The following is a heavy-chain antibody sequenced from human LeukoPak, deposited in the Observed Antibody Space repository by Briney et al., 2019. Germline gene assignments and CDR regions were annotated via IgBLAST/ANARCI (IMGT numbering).Heavy chain of an antibody. J-gene: IGHJ4*02. CDR2: IYSDNT. Sequence: GGSLRLSCTVSGFTVSSNSMSWVRQAPGKGLEWVSFIYSDNTHYSDSVKGRFTISRDNSKNTLYLQMNSLRTEDTAVYYCARDVSRGLTATDYGGQGTLVAVSS. V-gene: IGHV3-66*03. CDR1: GFTVSSNS. D-gene: IGHD3-3*02. CDR3: ARDVSRGLTATDY.